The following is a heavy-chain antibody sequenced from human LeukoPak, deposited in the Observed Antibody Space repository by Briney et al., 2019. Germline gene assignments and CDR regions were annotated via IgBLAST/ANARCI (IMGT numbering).Heavy chain of an antibody. V-gene: IGHV4-38-2*01. CDR2: IYHSGST. CDR1: GYSISSGYY. D-gene: IGHD3-16*01. Sequence: PSETLSLTCAVSGYSISSGYYWGWIRQPPGKGLGWIGSIYHSGSTYYNPSLKSRVTISVDTSKDQFSLKLSSVTAADTAVYYCARGGSTDYWGQGTLVTVSS. CDR3: ARGGSTDY. J-gene: IGHJ4*02.